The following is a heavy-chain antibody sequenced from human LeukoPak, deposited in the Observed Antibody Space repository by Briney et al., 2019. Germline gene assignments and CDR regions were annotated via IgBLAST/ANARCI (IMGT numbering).Heavy chain of an antibody. CDR3: ARQLYGPIDY. V-gene: IGHV1-8*01. Sequence: EASVKVSCKASGYTLTSDGMNWVRQAPGQGLEWMGWMNPNSGNTGYAQKFQGRVTITRNTSISTAYMELSSLRSEDTAVYYCARQLYGPIDYWGQGTLVTVSS. J-gene: IGHJ4*02. CDR2: MNPNSGNT. D-gene: IGHD4-17*01. CDR1: GYTLTSDG.